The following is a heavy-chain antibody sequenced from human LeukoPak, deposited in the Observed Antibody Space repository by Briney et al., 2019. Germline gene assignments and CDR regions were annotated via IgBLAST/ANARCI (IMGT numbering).Heavy chain of an antibody. CDR1: VGSFSGYY. CDR2: INHSGST. D-gene: IGHD3-10*01. V-gene: IGHV4-34*01. Sequence: SETLSLTCAVYVGSFSGYYWNWIRQPPGKGLEWIGEINHSGSTNYNSSLKSRVTISVDTSKNQFSLKLSSVTAADTAVYYCARGRITMVRGAPLWFDPWGQGTLVTVSS. CDR3: ARGRITMVRGAPLWFDP. J-gene: IGHJ5*02.